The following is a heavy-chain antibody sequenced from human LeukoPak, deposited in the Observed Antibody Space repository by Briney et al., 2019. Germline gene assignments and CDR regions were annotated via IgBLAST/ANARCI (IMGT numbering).Heavy chain of an antibody. Sequence: GESPETFLKGSGYSFTTYLIGWVPPIPGKGLEWMGIIYPGDVETRYSPSFQCQVTISADKSISTAYLQWSSLQASHTAMYYCARSYGVPDPWRQGTLVTVSS. CDR3: ARSYGVPDP. D-gene: IGHD2-8*01. CDR2: IYPGDVET. J-gene: IGHJ5*02. V-gene: IGHV5-51*01. CDR1: GYSFTTYL.